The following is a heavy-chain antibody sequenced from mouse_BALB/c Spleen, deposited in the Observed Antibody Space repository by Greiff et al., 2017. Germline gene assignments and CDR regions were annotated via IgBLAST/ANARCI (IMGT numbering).Heavy chain of an antibody. J-gene: IGHJ1*01. V-gene: IGHV3-6*02. Sequence: EVKLQESGPGLVKPSQSLSLTCSVTGYSITSGYYWNWIRQFPGNKLEWMGYISYDGSNNYNPSLKNRISITRDTSKNQFFLKLNSVTTEDTATYYCATTGPYWYFDVWGAGTTVTVSS. CDR3: ATTGPYWYFDV. CDR2: ISYDGSN. CDR1: GYSITSGYY. D-gene: IGHD4-1*02.